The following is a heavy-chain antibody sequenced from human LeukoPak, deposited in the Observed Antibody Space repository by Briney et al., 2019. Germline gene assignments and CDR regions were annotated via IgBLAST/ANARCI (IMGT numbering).Heavy chain of an antibody. CDR2: LYYSGST. J-gene: IGHJ4*02. V-gene: IGHV4-59*01. CDR3: AREVGYCSGGSCYSYFDY. Sequence: SETLSLTCIVSGGSISSYYWSWIRQPPGKGLEWIGYLYYSGSTNYNASLTNRVTISVDTSKNQFSLKLSSVTAADTAVYYCAREVGYCSGGSCYSYFDYWGQGTLVTVSS. CDR1: GGSISSYY. D-gene: IGHD2-15*01.